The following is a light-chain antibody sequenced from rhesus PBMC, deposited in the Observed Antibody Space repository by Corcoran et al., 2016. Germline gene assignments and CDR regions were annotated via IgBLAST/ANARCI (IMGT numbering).Light chain of an antibody. CDR2: WAS. V-gene: IGKV4-1*01. Sequence: DIVMTQSPDSLAVSLGERVTIDCKSSQSLLYSATNQNYLAWYQQKPGQDPTLLISWASTRESGVPNRFSGSGSVTDFTLTISGLQAEDVAVYYCQQYYTSPYSFGQGTKVEIK. CDR3: QQYYTSPYS. CDR1: QSLLYSATNQNY. J-gene: IGKJ2*01.